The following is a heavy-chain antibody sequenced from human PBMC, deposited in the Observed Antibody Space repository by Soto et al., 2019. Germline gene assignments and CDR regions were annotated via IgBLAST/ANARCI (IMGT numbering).Heavy chain of an antibody. Sequence: PSQTLSLTCAISGDSVSSNTAAWNWIRQSPSRGLEWLGRTYYRSKWYNDYAVSVKSRITINPDTSKNQSSLHLNSVTPEDTALYYCVRDVGFDFDYWGQGTLVTVSS. D-gene: IGHD1-26*01. CDR2: TYYRSKWYN. CDR1: GDSVSSNTAA. V-gene: IGHV6-1*01. CDR3: VRDVGFDFDY. J-gene: IGHJ4*02.